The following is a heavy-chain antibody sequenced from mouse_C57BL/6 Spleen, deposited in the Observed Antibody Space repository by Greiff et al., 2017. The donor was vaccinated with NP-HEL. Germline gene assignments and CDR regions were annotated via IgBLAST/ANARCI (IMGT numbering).Heavy chain of an antibody. CDR3: ASEGVGSSYFDY. CDR1: GYAFSSSW. CDR2: IYPGDGDT. Sequence: QVQLKQSGPELVKPGASVKISCKASGYAFSSSWMNWVKQRPGKGLEWIGRIYPGDGDTNYNGKFKGKATLTADKSSSTAYMQLSSLTSEDSAVYFCASEGVGSSYFDYWGQGTTLTVSS. J-gene: IGHJ2*01. V-gene: IGHV1-82*01. D-gene: IGHD1-1*01.